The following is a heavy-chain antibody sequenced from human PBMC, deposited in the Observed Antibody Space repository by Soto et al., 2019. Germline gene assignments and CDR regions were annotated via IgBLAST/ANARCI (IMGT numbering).Heavy chain of an antibody. CDR3: ARGQEYSSSWYFYYYYGMDV. V-gene: IGHV3-9*01. CDR2: INSDGSST. J-gene: IGHJ6*02. D-gene: IGHD6-13*01. Sequence: EVQLVESGGGLVQPGRSLRLSCAASGFTFDDYAMHWVRQAPGKGLEWVSGINSDGSSTSYADSVKGRFTISRDNAKNTLYLQMNSLRAEDTAVYYCARGQEYSSSWYFYYYYGMDVWGQGTTVTVSS. CDR1: GFTFDDYA.